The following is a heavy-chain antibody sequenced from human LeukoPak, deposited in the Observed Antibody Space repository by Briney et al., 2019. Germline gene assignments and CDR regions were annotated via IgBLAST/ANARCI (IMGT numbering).Heavy chain of an antibody. CDR2: IKQDGSEK. V-gene: IGHV3-7*01. CDR1: GFTFSSYG. Sequence: GGSLRLSCAASGFTFSSYGMSWVRQAPGKGLEWVANIKQDGSEKYYVDSVKGRFTISRDNAKNSLYLQMNSLRAEDTAVYYCARDKWLVHNYDYWGQGTLVTVSS. CDR3: ARDKWLVHNYDY. D-gene: IGHD6-19*01. J-gene: IGHJ4*02.